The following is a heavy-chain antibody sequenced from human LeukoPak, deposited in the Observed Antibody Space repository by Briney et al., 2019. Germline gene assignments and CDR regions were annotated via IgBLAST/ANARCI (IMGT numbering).Heavy chain of an antibody. D-gene: IGHD3-22*01. J-gene: IGHJ4*02. V-gene: IGHV1-2*02. Sequence: ASVTVSCKAFGYTFTSNYMHWVRQAPGQGPEWMGVISPSGGSTTYAQKFQGRVTMTRDTSISTAYMELSRLRSDDTAVYYCARAIDYYDSTPGYWGQGTLVTVSS. CDR2: ISPSGGST. CDR3: ARAIDYYDSTPGY. CDR1: GYTFTSNY.